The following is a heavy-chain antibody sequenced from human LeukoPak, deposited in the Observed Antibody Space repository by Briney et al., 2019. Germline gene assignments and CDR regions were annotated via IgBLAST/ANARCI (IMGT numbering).Heavy chain of an antibody. D-gene: IGHD6-19*01. CDR3: ARGSRQWLGRLFDP. J-gene: IGHJ5*02. CDR2: INHSGST. V-gene: IGHV4-34*01. CDR1: GRSFSGYY. Sequence: SETLSLTCAVDGRSFSGYYWSLIRQPPGKGLEWIGEINHSGSTNYNPSLKSRVTISVDTSKNQFSLKLSSVTAADTAVYYCARGSRQWLGRLFDPWGQGTLVTVSS.